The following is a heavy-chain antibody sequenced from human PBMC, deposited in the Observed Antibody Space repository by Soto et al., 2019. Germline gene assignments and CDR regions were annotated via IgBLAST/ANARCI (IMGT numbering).Heavy chain of an antibody. V-gene: IGHV1-69*13. J-gene: IGHJ6*02. D-gene: IGHD5-18*01. Sequence: SVKVSCKASGGTFSSYAISWVRQAPGQGLEWMGGIIPIFGTANYAQKFQGRVTITADESTSTAYMELSSLRSEDTAVYYCARNRAMVTVYYYYGMDVWGQGTTVTVSS. CDR1: GGTFSSYA. CDR2: IIPIFGTA. CDR3: ARNRAMVTVYYYYGMDV.